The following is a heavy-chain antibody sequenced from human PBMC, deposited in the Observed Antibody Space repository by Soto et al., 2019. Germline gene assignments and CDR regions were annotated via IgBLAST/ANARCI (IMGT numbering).Heavy chain of an antibody. CDR3: AKDSSRRRLDS. V-gene: IGHV3-23*01. CDR1: GFSFSSYA. Sequence: EVQLLQSGGGLVQPGGSLRLSCAASGFSFSSYAMNWVRQAPGKGLEWVSAINGSGDSTYYADSVKGRFTISRDNSKNTLSLQMSSLRAGDTAVYYCAKDSSRRRLDSWCQGTLVTVSS. CDR2: INGSGDST. J-gene: IGHJ5*01.